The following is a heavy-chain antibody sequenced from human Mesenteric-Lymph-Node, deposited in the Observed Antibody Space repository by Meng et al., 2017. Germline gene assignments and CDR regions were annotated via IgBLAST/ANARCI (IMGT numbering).Heavy chain of an antibody. CDR1: GDSISGDYF. V-gene: IGHV4-30-4*01. Sequence: QVQLQESGPGLVKPSQTLSLTCTVSGDSISGDYFWSWIRQPPGKGLEWIGYIYHGGSTDYNPSLRSRVTISVDTSKNQFSLKLSSVTAADTAIYYCARDGSHYGDYHFDHWGQGTLVTVSS. CDR2: IYHGGST. J-gene: IGHJ4*02. CDR3: ARDGSHYGDYHFDH. D-gene: IGHD4-17*01.